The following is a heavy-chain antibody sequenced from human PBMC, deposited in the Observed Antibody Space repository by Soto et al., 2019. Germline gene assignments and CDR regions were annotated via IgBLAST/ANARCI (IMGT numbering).Heavy chain of an antibody. Sequence: QVHLQESGPGLVKPSETLSLICNVSGVSLSGHFWSWIRQPAGKTLEWIGRIYSGGIKSYSHSLRSRVTMSLDASKHHFSMRLGSVTAADTAVYFCAKGDSGSSDHFDYWGQGILVTVSS. CDR1: GVSLSGHF. CDR2: IYSGGIK. V-gene: IGHV4-4*07. J-gene: IGHJ4*02. CDR3: AKGDSGSSDHFDY. D-gene: IGHD1-26*01.